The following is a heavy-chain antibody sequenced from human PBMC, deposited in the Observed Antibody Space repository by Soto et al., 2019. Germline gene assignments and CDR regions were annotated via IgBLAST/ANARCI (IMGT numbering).Heavy chain of an antibody. D-gene: IGHD4-17*01. CDR2: ISWDGGST. CDR3: AKDIWRTVTQTAFDY. J-gene: IGHJ4*02. V-gene: IGHV3-43*01. Sequence: HPGGSLRLSCAASGFTFDDYTMHWVRQAPGKGLEWVSLISWDGGSTYYADSVKGRFTISRDNSKNSLYLQMNSLRTEDTALYYCAKDIWRTVTQTAFDYWGQGTLVTVSS. CDR1: GFTFDDYT.